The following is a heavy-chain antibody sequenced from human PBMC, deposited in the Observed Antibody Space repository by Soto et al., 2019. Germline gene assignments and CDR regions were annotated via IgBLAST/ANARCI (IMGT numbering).Heavy chain of an antibody. D-gene: IGHD6-13*01. CDR3: ARARYSSSWYCFNYYCGMDV. CDR1: GGTFSSYA. CDR2: IIPIFGTA. Sequence: ASVKVSCKASGGTFSSYAISWVRQAPGQGLEWMGGIIPIFGTANYAQKFQGRVTITADEYTRTAYMELSSLRSEDTAVYYCARARYSSSWYCFNYYCGMDVWGQGTAVTVSS. J-gene: IGHJ6*02. V-gene: IGHV1-69*13.